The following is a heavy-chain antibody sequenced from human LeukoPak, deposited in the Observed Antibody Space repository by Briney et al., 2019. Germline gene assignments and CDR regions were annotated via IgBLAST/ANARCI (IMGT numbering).Heavy chain of an antibody. CDR2: ISGSGGST. D-gene: IGHD2-15*01. CDR3: AKDGPDCSGGSCYHYFDY. J-gene: IGHJ4*02. V-gene: IGHV3-23*01. Sequence: GGSLRLSCAASGFTFSSYDMSWVRQAPGKGLEWVSAISGSGGSTYYADSVKGRFTISRDNSKNTLYLQMNSLRAEDTAVYYCAKDGPDCSGGSCYHYFDYWGQGTLVTVSS. CDR1: GFTFSSYD.